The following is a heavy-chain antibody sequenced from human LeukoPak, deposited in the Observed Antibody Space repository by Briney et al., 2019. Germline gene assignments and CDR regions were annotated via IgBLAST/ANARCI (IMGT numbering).Heavy chain of an antibody. Sequence: SETLSLTCTVSGGSISSYYWSWIRQPPGKGLEWIGYIYYSGSTNYNPSLKSRVTISVDTSKNQFSLKLSSVTAADTAVYYCARRGMYSSSWYDAFDIWGQGTMVTVSS. V-gene: IGHV4-59*01. D-gene: IGHD6-13*01. J-gene: IGHJ3*02. CDR1: GGSISSYY. CDR2: IYYSGST. CDR3: ARRGMYSSSWYDAFDI.